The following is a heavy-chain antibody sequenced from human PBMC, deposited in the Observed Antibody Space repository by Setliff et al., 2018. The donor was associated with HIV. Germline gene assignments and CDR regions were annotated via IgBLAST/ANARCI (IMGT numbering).Heavy chain of an antibody. Sequence: SETLSLTCTVSGASISSSSHYWGWIRQPPGKGLEWIGYIYHTGATYYKSSLESRLTISVDTSKNQFSLKLNSVTAADTAVYFCARMSISASVYFDYWGQGSQVTVSS. CDR2: IYHTGAT. D-gene: IGHD6-25*01. CDR3: ARMSISASVYFDY. CDR1: GASISSSSHY. J-gene: IGHJ4*02. V-gene: IGHV4-30-4*08.